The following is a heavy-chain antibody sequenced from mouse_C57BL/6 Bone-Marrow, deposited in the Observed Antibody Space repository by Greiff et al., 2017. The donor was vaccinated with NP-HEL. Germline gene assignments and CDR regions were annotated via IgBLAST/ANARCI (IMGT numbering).Heavy chain of an antibody. CDR1: GFNIKDYY. CDR3: ARRSLYGYDGRDY. Sequence: VQLKQSGAELVKPGASVKLSCTASGFNIKDYYMHWVKQRTEQGLEWIGRIDPEDGETKYAPKFQGKATITADTSSSTAYMELRSLTSEDSAVYFCARRSLYGYDGRDYWGQGTSVTVSS. J-gene: IGHJ4*01. D-gene: IGHD2-2*01. V-gene: IGHV14-2*01. CDR2: IDPEDGET.